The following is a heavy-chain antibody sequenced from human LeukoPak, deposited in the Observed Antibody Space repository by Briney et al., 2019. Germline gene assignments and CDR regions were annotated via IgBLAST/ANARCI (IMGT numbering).Heavy chain of an antibody. D-gene: IGHD1-26*01. J-gene: IGHJ6*03. Sequence: SVKVSCKASGGTFSSYAISWVRHAPGQGLEWMGGIIPIFGTANYAQKFQGRVTITTDESTSTAYMELSSLRSEDTAVYYCARGLLGIYYYYYMDVWGKGTTVTVSS. CDR3: ARGLLGIYYYYYMDV. CDR1: GGTFSSYA. V-gene: IGHV1-69*05. CDR2: IIPIFGTA.